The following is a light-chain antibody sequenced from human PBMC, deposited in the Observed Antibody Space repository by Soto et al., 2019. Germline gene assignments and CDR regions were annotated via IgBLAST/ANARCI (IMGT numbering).Light chain of an antibody. V-gene: IGKV1-12*01. Sequence: DIQMTQSPSSVSASVGDRVTITCRANQDINNWLAWYQQKPGKAPKLLIYAASSLQSGVPSRFSGSGSGTDFTLTISSLQPEDFATYYCQQANSFFTFGPGTKVDIK. CDR2: AAS. CDR3: QQANSFFT. CDR1: QDINNW. J-gene: IGKJ3*01.